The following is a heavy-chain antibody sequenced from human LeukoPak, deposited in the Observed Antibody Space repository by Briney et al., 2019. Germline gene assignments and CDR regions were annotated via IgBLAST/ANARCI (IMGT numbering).Heavy chain of an antibody. Sequence: GASVKVSCKASGGTFSSYAISWVRQAPGQGLEWMGGIIPIFGTANYAQKFQGRVTITADESTSTAYMELSSLRSEDTAVYYCARGFIEMATILEAFDIWGQGTMVTVSS. D-gene: IGHD5-24*01. CDR2: IIPIFGTA. CDR3: ARGFIEMATILEAFDI. CDR1: GGTFSSYA. J-gene: IGHJ3*02. V-gene: IGHV1-69*13.